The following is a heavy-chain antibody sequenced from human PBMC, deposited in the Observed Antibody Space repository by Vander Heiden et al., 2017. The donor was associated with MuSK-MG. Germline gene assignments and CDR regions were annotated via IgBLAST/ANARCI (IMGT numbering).Heavy chain of an antibody. Sequence: EVYLVESGGGLVQPGGSLRLSCATSGFTFSEHYMEWVRQAPGKGLEWVGHTKDETQAFVTEYAPSVEHRFTISRDYSKGILFLEMTGLKIEDTAVYYCSKDFASWGQGVLVTVSS. CDR3: SKDFAS. V-gene: IGHV3-72*01. J-gene: IGHJ5*01. CDR1: GFTFSEHY. CDR2: TKDETQAFVT.